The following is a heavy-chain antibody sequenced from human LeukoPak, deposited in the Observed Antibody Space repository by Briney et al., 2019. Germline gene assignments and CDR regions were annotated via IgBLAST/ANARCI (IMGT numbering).Heavy chain of an antibody. Sequence: PSETLSLTCAVSGGSISSSNWWSWVRPPPGKGQEWIGEIYHSGSTNYNPSLKSRVTISVDKSKNQFSLKLSSVTAADTAVYYCARAYVDTAMVGFDYWGQGTLVTVSS. CDR3: ARAYVDTAMVGFDY. J-gene: IGHJ4*02. CDR2: IYHSGST. CDR1: GGSISSSNW. D-gene: IGHD5-18*01. V-gene: IGHV4-4*02.